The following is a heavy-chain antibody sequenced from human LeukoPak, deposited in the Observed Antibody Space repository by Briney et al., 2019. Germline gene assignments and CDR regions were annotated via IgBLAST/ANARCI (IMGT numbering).Heavy chain of an antibody. CDR1: GFTFSSYA. D-gene: IGHD4-17*01. J-gene: IGHJ4*02. V-gene: IGHV3-23*01. CDR2: ISGSGGRT. CDR3: ATPPTVTRNY. Sequence: GGSLRLSCAASGFTFSSYAMSWVRQAPGKGLEWVSSISGSGGRTRYTDSVKGRFTISRDNSKNTLHLQMNSLRAEDTAVYYCATPPTVTRNYWGQGTLVTVSS.